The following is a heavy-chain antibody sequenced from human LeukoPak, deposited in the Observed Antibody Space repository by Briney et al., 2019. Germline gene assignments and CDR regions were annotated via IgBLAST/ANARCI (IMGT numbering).Heavy chain of an antibody. D-gene: IGHD6-13*01. V-gene: IGHV3-72*01. CDR1: GFSIIDHH. CDR3: VRVVTTGSGWYHFDT. CDR2: SATTKPNSCTT. J-gene: IGHJ4*02. Sequence: GGSLRLSCAGAGFSIIDHHMDWVRQAPGEGLEWIGRSATTKPNSCTTQYAASVRGRFTISRDASQNSLYLLLNRLKPEDTAVYFCVRVVTTGSGWYHFDTWGLGTLVTVSS.